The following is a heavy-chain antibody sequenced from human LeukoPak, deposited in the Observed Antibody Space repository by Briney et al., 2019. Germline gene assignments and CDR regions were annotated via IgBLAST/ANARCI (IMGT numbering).Heavy chain of an antibody. J-gene: IGHJ4*02. Sequence: GGSLRLSCAASGFTFSSYGMGWVRQAPGRGLEWVSTISGSAYNSYYADSVKGRFTISRDNSAITLYLQMNSLRAEDTALYYCAKHSGSYFIYHVDSWGQGTLVTVSS. CDR3: AKHSGSYFIYHVDS. CDR1: GFTFSSYG. V-gene: IGHV3-23*01. CDR2: ISGSAYNS. D-gene: IGHD1-26*01.